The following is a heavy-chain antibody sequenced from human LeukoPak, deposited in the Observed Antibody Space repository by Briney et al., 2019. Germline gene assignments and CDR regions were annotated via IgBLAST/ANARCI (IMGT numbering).Heavy chain of an antibody. CDR3: ARASDDFGDYGFDY. V-gene: IGHV4-4*07. CDR2: IYTSGST. J-gene: IGHJ4*02. CDR1: GGSISNYY. D-gene: IGHD4-17*01. Sequence: SETLSLTCTVSGGSISNYYWNWIRQPAGKGLEWIGRIYTSGSTNHNPSLKSRLTMPMDTSKNQFSLRLSSVTAADTAVYYCARASDDFGDYGFDYWGQGTLVTVSS.